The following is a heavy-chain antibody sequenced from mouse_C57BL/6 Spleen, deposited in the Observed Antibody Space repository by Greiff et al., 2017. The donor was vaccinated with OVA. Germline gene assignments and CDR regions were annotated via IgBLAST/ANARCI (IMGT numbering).Heavy chain of an antibody. CDR3: AFGTDYAMDY. V-gene: IGHV1-69*01. D-gene: IGHD4-1*01. Sequence: QVQLKQPGAELVMPGASVKLSCKASGYTFTSYWMHWVQQRPGQGLEWIGEIDPSDSYTNYNQKFKGKSTLTVDKSSSTAYMQLSSLTSEDSAVYYCAFGTDYAMDYWGQGTSVTVSS. CDR1: GYTFTSYW. CDR2: IDPSDSYT. J-gene: IGHJ4*01.